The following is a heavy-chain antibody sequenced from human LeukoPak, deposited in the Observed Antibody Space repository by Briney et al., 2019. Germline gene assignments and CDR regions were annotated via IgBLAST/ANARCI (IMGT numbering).Heavy chain of an antibody. Sequence: PSETLSFTCTVSGGSISNHFCSWLRQPAGKGLGWIVSVSTSGSTYYSPSLKSRVTMSADTSKNQFSLKLTSMTAADTAVYYCARGDIVMGGGRNWFDRWGQGTLVTVSS. D-gene: IGHD2-21*01. CDR3: ARGDIVMGGGRNWFDR. J-gene: IGHJ5*02. CDR2: VSTSGST. CDR1: GGSISNHF. V-gene: IGHV4-4*07.